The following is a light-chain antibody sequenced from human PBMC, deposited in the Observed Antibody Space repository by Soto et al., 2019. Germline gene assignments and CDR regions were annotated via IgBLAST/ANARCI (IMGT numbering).Light chain of an antibody. CDR3: QQRSKWPIT. Sequence: EIVLTQSPATLSLSPGERATLSCRASQSVSSYLAWYQQKPGQAPRLLIYDASNRATGIPPRFSGSGSGTDFTLSISSLEPEDFAVYYCQQRSKWPITFGQGTRLEIK. J-gene: IGKJ5*01. CDR2: DAS. V-gene: IGKV3-11*01. CDR1: QSVSSY.